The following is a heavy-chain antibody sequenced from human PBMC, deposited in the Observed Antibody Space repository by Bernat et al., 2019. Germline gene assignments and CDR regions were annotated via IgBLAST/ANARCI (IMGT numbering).Heavy chain of an antibody. D-gene: IGHD6-13*01. CDR2: ISSSSSTI. Sequence: EVQLVESGGGLVQPGRSLRLSCTASGFTFGDYAMSWVRQAPGKGLEWVSYISSSSSTIYYADSVKGRFTISRDNAKNSLYLQMNSLRAEDTAVYYCAIAAAGQYYYGMDVWGQGTTVTVSS. CDR3: AIAAAGQYYYGMDV. J-gene: IGHJ6*02. V-gene: IGHV3-48*01. CDR1: GFTFGDYA.